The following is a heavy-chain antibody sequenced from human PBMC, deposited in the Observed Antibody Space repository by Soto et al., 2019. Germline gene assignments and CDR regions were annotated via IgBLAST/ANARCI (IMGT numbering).Heavy chain of an antibody. Sequence: QVQLVESGGGVVQPGGSLRLSCATSGFAFSSYGMHWVRQAPGKGLEWVAVVRFDAINKYYADSVKGRFTISSDNSKSMVYLQMNSLRPDDTAVYYCAKLPNCGGDCYFDYWGQGTLVTVSS. CDR3: AKLPNCGGDCYFDY. J-gene: IGHJ4*02. D-gene: IGHD2-21*02. CDR2: VRFDAINK. V-gene: IGHV3-30*02. CDR1: GFAFSSYG.